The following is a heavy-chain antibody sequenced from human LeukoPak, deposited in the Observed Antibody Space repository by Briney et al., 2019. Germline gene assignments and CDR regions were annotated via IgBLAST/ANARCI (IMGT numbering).Heavy chain of an antibody. Sequence: GRSLRLSCAASGFTFSSYGMHWVRQAPGKGLEWVAVVSYDGSNKYYADSVKGRFTISRDNSKNTLYLQMNSLRAEDTAVYSCAKAYGGNSPYFDYWGQGTLVTVSS. D-gene: IGHD4-23*01. J-gene: IGHJ4*02. CDR3: AKAYGGNSPYFDY. CDR1: GFTFSSYG. CDR2: VSYDGSNK. V-gene: IGHV3-30*18.